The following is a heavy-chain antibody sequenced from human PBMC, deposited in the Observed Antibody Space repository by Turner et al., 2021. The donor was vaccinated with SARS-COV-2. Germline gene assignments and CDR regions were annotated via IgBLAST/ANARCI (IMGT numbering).Heavy chain of an antibody. CDR2: INPNSGGT. CDR1: GYTFSGYY. J-gene: IGHJ3*02. D-gene: IGHD6-13*01. CDR3: AKDISSSWYYAFDI. V-gene: IGHV1-2*02. Sequence: QVQLVQSGAEVKQPGASVKVSCKASGYTFSGYYMHWVRQAPGQGLEWMGWINPNSGGTNYAQKFQGRVAMTRDPSISTAYMELSRLRSDDTAVYYCAKDISSSWYYAFDIWGQGTMVTVSS.